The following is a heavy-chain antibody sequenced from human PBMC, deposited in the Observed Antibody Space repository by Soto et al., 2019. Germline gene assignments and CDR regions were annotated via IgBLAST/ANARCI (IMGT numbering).Heavy chain of an antibody. D-gene: IGHD4-17*01. CDR1: GFTFSIYA. J-gene: IGHJ6*02. CDR2: ISFDGTEK. CDR3: AREDDYGYRYINYGLDV. V-gene: IGHV3-30-3*01. Sequence: GGSLRLSCAASGFTFSIYALHWVRQAPGKGLEWVAVISFDGTEKCYSDSVKGRFTISRDNLKNTLYLQMNNLRVEDAALYFCAREDDYGYRYINYGLDVWGQGTTVTVSS.